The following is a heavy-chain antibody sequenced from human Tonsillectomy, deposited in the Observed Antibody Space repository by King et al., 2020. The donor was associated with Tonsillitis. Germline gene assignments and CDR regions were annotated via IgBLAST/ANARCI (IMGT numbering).Heavy chain of an antibody. CDR1: GGSFSDYY. CDR3: ARGEGVAATDYYYYMDV. D-gene: IGHD2-15*01. V-gene: IGHV4-34*01. CDR2: INHSGST. Sequence: QVQLQQWGAGLLKPSETLSLTCAVYGGSFSDYYWIWIRQPPGMGLEGIGEINHSGSTNYNPSLKSRVTILVDTSKNQFSLKLSSVTAADTAVYYCARGEGVAATDYYYYMDVWGKGTTVAVSS. J-gene: IGHJ6*03.